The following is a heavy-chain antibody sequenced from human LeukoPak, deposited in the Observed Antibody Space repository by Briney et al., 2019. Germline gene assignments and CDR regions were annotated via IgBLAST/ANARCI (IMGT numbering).Heavy chain of an antibody. CDR3: ARDLSYYDSSGYSLYAFDI. CDR1: GYTFSSYY. Sequence: ASVKVSCKASGYTFSSYYIHWVRQAPGQGLEWMGIINPSGGSTSYAQKFQGRVTMTRDTSTSTVYMELSSLRSEDTAVYYCARDLSYYDSSGYSLYAFDIWGQWTMVTVSS. J-gene: IGHJ3*02. V-gene: IGHV1-46*01. D-gene: IGHD3-22*01. CDR2: INPSGGST.